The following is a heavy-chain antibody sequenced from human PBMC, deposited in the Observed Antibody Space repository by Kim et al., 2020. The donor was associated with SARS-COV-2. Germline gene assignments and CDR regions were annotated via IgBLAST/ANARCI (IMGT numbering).Heavy chain of an antibody. CDR1: GFTFSSYA. D-gene: IGHD5-18*01. CDR2: ISGSGGST. V-gene: IGHV3-23*01. Sequence: GGSLRLSCAASGFTFSSYAMSWVRQAPGKGLEWVSAISGSGGSTYYADSVKGRFTISRDNSKNTLYLQMNSLRAEDTAVYYCAKDLALYSYGYDGYYYYGMDVWGQGTTVTVSS. CDR3: AKDLALYSYGYDGYYYYGMDV. J-gene: IGHJ6*02.